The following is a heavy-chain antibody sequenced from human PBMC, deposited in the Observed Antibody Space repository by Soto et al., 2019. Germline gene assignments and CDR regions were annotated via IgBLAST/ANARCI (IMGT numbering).Heavy chain of an antibody. CDR1: GGSISSYY. CDR3: ARGTSPIAARPLDY. D-gene: IGHD6-6*01. Sequence: QVQLQESGPGLVKPSETLSLTCTVSGGSISSYYWIWIRQPPGKGLEYIGYIYYSGSTNYNPSLKSRLTISLDPSKNQFSLKLSSVTAADTAVYYCARGTSPIAARPLDYWGQGTLVTVSS. CDR2: IYYSGST. J-gene: IGHJ4*02. V-gene: IGHV4-59*01.